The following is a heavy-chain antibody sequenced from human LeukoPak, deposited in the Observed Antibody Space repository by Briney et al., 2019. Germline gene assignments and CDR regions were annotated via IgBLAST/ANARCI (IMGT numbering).Heavy chain of an antibody. CDR1: GFTFSSYE. V-gene: IGHV3-48*03. D-gene: IGHD3-10*02. CDR3: AELGITMIGGV. Sequence: WGSLRPSCAASGFTFSSYEMNWVRQAPGKGLEWVSYISSSGSTIYYAYSVKGRFTISRDNAKNSLYLQMNSLRAEDTAVYYCAELGITMIGGVWGKGTTVTISS. J-gene: IGHJ6*04. CDR2: ISSSGSTI.